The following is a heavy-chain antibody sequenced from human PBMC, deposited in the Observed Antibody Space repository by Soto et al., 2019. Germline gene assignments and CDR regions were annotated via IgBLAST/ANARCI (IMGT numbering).Heavy chain of an antibody. CDR1: GFTFSSYA. CDR2: ISYDGSNK. D-gene: IGHD3-10*01. V-gene: IGHV3-30-3*01. J-gene: IGHJ6*02. Sequence: QVQLVESGGGVVQPGRSLRLSCAASGFTFSSYAMHWVRQAPGKGLEWVAVISYDGSNKYYADSVKGRFTISRDNSKNTLYLQMNSLRAEDTAVYYCARDRVVRGVFGVFYYYGMDVWGQGTTVTVSS. CDR3: ARDRVVRGVFGVFYYYGMDV.